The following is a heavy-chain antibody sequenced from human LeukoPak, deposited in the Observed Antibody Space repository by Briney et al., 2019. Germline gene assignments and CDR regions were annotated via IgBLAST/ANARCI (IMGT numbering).Heavy chain of an antibody. CDR3: ARKRDTGYCSSTSCPNNWFDP. CDR1: GFTFSSYS. J-gene: IGHJ5*02. Sequence: GGSPRLSCAASGFTFSSYSMNWVRQAPGKGLEWVSSISSSSSYIYYADSVKGRFTISRDNAKNSLYLQMNSLRAEDTAVYYCARKRDTGYCSSTSCPNNWFDPWGQGTLVTVSS. V-gene: IGHV3-21*01. D-gene: IGHD2-2*01. CDR2: ISSSSSYI.